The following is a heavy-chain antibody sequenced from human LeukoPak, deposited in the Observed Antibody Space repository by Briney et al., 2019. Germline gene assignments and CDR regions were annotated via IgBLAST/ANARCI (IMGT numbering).Heavy chain of an antibody. J-gene: IGHJ2*01. V-gene: IGHV4-59*01. D-gene: IGHD3-3*01. CDR2: IYYSGST. Sequence: SETLSLTCTVSGGSISSYYWSWIRQPPGKGLEWIGYIYYSGSTNYNPSLKSRVTISVDTSKNQFSLKLSSVTAADTAVYYCARVGAICGVVTDYWYFDLWGRGTLVTVSS. CDR1: GGSISSYY. CDR3: ARVGAICGVVTDYWYFDL.